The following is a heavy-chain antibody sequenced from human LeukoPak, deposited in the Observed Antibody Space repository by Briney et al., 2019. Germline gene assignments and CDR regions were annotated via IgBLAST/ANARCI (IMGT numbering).Heavy chain of an antibody. Sequence: TTSETLSLTCTVSGGSISSGGYYWSWIRQPPGKGLEWIGNIYHSGFTHYNPSLKSRVSISLDRSKNQFSLKLSSVTAADTAVYYCARRAFFDYWGQGTLVTVSS. J-gene: IGHJ4*02. CDR3: ARRAFFDY. CDR1: GGSISSGGYY. V-gene: IGHV4-30-2*01. CDR2: IYHSGFT.